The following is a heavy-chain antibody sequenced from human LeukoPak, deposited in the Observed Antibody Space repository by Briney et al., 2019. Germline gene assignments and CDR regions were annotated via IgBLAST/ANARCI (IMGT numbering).Heavy chain of an antibody. CDR1: GFTFSTYA. V-gene: IGHV3-23*01. D-gene: IGHD3-10*01. J-gene: IGHJ4*02. CDR2: ITGGGSS. CDR3: ATGSTPGNGYYFDY. Sequence: PGGSLRLSCAASGFTFSTYAMGWVRQAPGKGLEWVSSITGGGSSYYTDSVRGRFTISRDNSKDTLYLQMNSLTAEDTAVYYCATGSTPGNGYYFDYWGQGALVTVSS.